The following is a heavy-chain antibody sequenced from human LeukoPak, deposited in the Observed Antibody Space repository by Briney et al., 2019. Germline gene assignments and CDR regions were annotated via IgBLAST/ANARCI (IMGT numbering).Heavy chain of an antibody. J-gene: IGHJ6*02. CDR3: AKDRTPNSSAMDV. CDR2: ISWNSGSI. D-gene: IGHD4-23*01. CDR1: GFTFDDYA. V-gene: IGHV3-9*01. Sequence: GGSLRLSCAASGFTFDDYAMHWVRQAPGKGLEWVSGISWNSGSIGYADSVKGRFTISRDNAKNSLYLQMNSLRAEDTALYYCAKDRTPNSSAMDVWGQGTTVTVSS.